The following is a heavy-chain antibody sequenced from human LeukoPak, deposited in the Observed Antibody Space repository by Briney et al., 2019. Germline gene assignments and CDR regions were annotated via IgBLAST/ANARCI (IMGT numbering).Heavy chain of an antibody. CDR3: ARAPYDILTGYYRDFDY. Sequence: ASVKVSCKASGYTFTGYYMHWVRQAPGQGLEWMGRINPNSGGTNYAQKLQGRVTMTTDTSTSTAYMELRSLRSDDTAVYYCARAPYDILTGYYRDFDYWGQGTLVTVSS. CDR2: INPNSGGT. J-gene: IGHJ4*02. CDR1: GYTFTGYY. V-gene: IGHV1-2*06. D-gene: IGHD3-9*01.